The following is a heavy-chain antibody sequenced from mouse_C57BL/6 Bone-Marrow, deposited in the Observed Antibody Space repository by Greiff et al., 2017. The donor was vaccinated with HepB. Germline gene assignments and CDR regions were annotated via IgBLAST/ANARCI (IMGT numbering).Heavy chain of an antibody. V-gene: IGHV1-55*01. CDR3: ARGRLRRGGWFAY. CDR1: GYTFTSYW. D-gene: IGHD2-4*01. J-gene: IGHJ3*01. Sequence: VQLQQPGAELVKPGASVKMSCKASGYTFTSYWITWVKPRPGQGLEWIGDIYPGSGSTNYNEKFKSKATLTVDTSSSTAYMQLSSLTSEDSAGYYCARGRLRRGGWFAYWGQGTLVTVSA. CDR2: IYPGSGST.